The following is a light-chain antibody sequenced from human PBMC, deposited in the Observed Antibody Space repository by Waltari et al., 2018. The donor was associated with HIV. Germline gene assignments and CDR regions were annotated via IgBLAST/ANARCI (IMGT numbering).Light chain of an antibody. CDR2: EVS. CDR1: SRDVGRYNL. J-gene: IGLJ2*01. V-gene: IGLV2-23*02. CDR3: CSYAGSSTPV. Sequence: QSALTQPAPVSGSPGQSITIPCNGTSRDVGRYNLLSWYQQHPGKAPKLMIYEVSKRPSGVSNRFSGSKSGNTASLTISGLQAEDEADYYCCSYAGSSTPVFGGGTKLTVL.